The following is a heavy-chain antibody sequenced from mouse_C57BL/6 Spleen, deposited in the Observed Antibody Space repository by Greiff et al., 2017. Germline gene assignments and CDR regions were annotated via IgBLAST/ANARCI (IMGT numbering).Heavy chain of an antibody. Sequence: QVQLQQSGPELVKPGASVKISCKASGYAFSSSWMNWVKQRPGKGLEWIGRIYPGDGDTNYNGKFKGKATLTADKSSSTAYMQLSSLTSEDSAVYFCSRRHYGTLLYWYFDGWGTGTTVTVAS. CDR3: SRRHYGTLLYWYFDG. CDR2: IYPGDGDT. CDR1: GYAFSSSW. J-gene: IGHJ1*03. V-gene: IGHV1-82*01. D-gene: IGHD2-1*01.